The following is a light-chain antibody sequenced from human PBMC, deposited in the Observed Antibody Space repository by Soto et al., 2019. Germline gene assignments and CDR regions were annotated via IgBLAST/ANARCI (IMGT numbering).Light chain of an antibody. Sequence: DIQMTQSPSSLTASVGDSVTITCQASQDITNYLNWYQQKPGKAPKLLIYDASKLEPGVPSRFSGRGSGADFTFSISSLQPEDIATYYCQQYDDIPPTFGQGTRLDIK. CDR2: DAS. V-gene: IGKV1-33*01. J-gene: IGKJ5*01. CDR3: QQYDDIPPT. CDR1: QDITNY.